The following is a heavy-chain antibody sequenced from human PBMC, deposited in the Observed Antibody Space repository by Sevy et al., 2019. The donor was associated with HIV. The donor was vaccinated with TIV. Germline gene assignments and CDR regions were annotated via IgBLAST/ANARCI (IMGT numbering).Heavy chain of an antibody. CDR2: LSGSGGST. CDR3: AKDQGDYVWVPFRDH. Sequence: GGSLRLSCAASGFTFSIYAMSWVRQAPGKGLEWVSGLSGSGGSTYYADSVKGRFTISRDNSKNTLYLQMNSLRAEDTAVYYCAKDQGDYVWVPFRDHWGQGTLVTVSS. V-gene: IGHV3-23*01. CDR1: GFTFSIYA. J-gene: IGHJ4*02. D-gene: IGHD3-16*01.